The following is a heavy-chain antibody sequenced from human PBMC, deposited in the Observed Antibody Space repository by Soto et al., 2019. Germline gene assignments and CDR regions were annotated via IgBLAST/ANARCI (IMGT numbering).Heavy chain of an antibody. D-gene: IGHD3-22*01. CDR3: ARDNDSSGRVMNYFDY. CDR2: IIPIFGTA. CDR1: GGTFSSYA. J-gene: IGHJ4*02. V-gene: IGHV1-69*13. Sequence: ASVKVSCKASGGTFSSYAISWVRQAPGQGLEWMGGIIPIFGTANYAQKFQGRVTITADESTSTAYMELSSLRSEDTAVYYCARDNDSSGRVMNYFDYWGQGTLVTVSS.